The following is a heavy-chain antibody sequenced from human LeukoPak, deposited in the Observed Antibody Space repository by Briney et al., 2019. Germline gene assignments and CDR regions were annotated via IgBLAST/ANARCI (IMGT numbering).Heavy chain of an antibody. CDR2: IYYSGST. Sequence: ASETLSLTCTVSGGSISSYYWSWIRQPPGKGLEWIGYIYYSGSTNYNPSLKSRVTISVDTSKNQFSLKLSSVTAADTAVYYCARGIAARYWGQGTLVTVSS. CDR3: ARGIAARY. CDR1: GGSISSYY. J-gene: IGHJ4*02. D-gene: IGHD6-6*01. V-gene: IGHV4-59*01.